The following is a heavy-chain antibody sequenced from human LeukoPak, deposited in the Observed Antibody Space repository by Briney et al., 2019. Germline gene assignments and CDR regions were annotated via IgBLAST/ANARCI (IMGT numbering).Heavy chain of an antibody. CDR2: ISSSSSYI. Sequence: GGSLRLSCAASGFTFSRYSMNWVRQAPGKGVEWVSSISSSSSYIYYADSVKGRFTISRDNAKNSLYLQMNSLRAEDTAVYYCARDLSGYSYGFDYWGQGTLVTVSS. D-gene: IGHD5-18*01. CDR1: GFTFSRYS. CDR3: ARDLSGYSYGFDY. J-gene: IGHJ4*02. V-gene: IGHV3-21*01.